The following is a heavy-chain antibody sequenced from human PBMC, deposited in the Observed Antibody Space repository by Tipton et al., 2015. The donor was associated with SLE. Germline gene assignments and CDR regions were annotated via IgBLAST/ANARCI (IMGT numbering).Heavy chain of an antibody. CDR3: ASLSGIAY. CDR1: GDSVGTNY. D-gene: IGHD1-26*01. Sequence: TLSLTCTVSGDSVGTNYWNWIRQPPGKGLEWIGTIYYTGYTFYNPSLKSRVTMSLDSSKNQFSLRLSSVTAADTAVYYCASLSGIAYWGQGTLVTVSS. V-gene: IGHV4-59*04. CDR2: IYYTGYT. J-gene: IGHJ4*02.